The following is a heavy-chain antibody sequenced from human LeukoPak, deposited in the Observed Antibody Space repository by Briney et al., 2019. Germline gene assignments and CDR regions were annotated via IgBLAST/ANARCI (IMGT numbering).Heavy chain of an antibody. CDR2: IYYTGST. Sequence: SETLSLTCYVSGGSISSLYWSWIRQPPGKGLEWIGYIYYTGSTNYNPSLKSRVTMFVDMSKNQFSLRLSSVTAADTAVYYCARHRAYSSSSPFDYWGQGTLVTVSS. CDR1: GGSISSLY. CDR3: ARHRAYSSSSPFDY. D-gene: IGHD6-6*01. V-gene: IGHV4-59*08. J-gene: IGHJ4*02.